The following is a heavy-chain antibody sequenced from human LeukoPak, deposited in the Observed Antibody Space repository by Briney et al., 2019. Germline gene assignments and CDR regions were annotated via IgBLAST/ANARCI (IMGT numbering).Heavy chain of an antibody. CDR3: ARYSSSWWGAFEI. V-gene: IGHV4-59*01. D-gene: IGHD6-13*01. J-gene: IGHJ3*02. CDR2: IYYSGST. Sequence: SETLSLTCTVSGGSISSYYWSWIRQPPGKGLVWIGYIYYSGSTNYNPSLKSRVTISVDTSKNQFSLKLSSVTAADTAVYYCARYSSSWWGAFEIWGQGTMVTVSS. CDR1: GGSISSYY.